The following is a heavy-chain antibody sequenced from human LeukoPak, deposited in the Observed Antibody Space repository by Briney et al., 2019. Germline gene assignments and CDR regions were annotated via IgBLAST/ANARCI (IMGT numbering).Heavy chain of an antibody. D-gene: IGHD3-10*01. V-gene: IGHV4-4*07. CDR1: GGSISSYY. CDR2: IYTSGST. CDR3: ARVEVALSQES. Sequence: SSETLSLTCTVSGGSISSYYWSWIRQPAGKGLEWIGRIYTSGSTNYNPSLKSRVTMSVDTSKNQFSLKPSSVTAADTAVYYCARVEVALSQESWGQGTLVTVSS. J-gene: IGHJ5*02.